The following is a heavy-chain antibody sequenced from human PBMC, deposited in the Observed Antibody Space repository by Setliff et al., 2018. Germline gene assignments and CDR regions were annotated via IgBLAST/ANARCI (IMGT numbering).Heavy chain of an antibody. V-gene: IGHV3-7*03. CDR1: GFTFSTYW. D-gene: IGHD2-2*01. CDR3: AKDSGVEIGGDLTVEGRIVVGGPTKMDAPDPLQPLP. J-gene: IGHJ5*02. CDR2: IKQDGSEK. Sequence: PGGSLRLSCAASGFTFSTYWMSWVRQAPGKGLEWVANIKQDGSEKYYVDSVKGRFSISRDNAKNSLYLQMNSLRAEDTALYYCAKDSGVEIGGDLTVEGRIVVGGPTKMDAPDPLQPLPWG.